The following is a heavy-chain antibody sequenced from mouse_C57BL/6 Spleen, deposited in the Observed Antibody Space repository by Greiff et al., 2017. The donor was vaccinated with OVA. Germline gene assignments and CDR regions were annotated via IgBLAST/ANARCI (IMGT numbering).Heavy chain of an antibody. CDR2: IYPGDGDT. Sequence: LVESGAELVKPGASVKISCKASGYAFSSYWMNWVKQRPGKGLEWIGQIYPGDGDTNYNGKFKGKATLTADKSSSTAYMQLSSLTSEDSAVYFCASSTMVTTTPFAYWGQGTLVTVSA. V-gene: IGHV1-80*01. D-gene: IGHD2-2*01. CDR3: ASSTMVTTTPFAY. CDR1: GYAFSSYW. J-gene: IGHJ3*01.